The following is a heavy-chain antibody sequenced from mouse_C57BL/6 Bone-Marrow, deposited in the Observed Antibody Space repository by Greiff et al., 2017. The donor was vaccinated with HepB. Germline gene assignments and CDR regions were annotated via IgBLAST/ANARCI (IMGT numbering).Heavy chain of an antibody. CDR3: ARSDGSSHFDY. D-gene: IGHD1-1*01. V-gene: IGHV1-61*01. CDR1: GYTFTSYW. CDR2: IYPSDSET. Sequence: QFQLQQSGAELVRPGSSVKLSCKASGYTFTSYWMDWVKQRPGQGLEWIGNIYPSDSETHYNQKFKDKATLTVDKSSSTAYMQLSSLTSEDSAVYYCARSDGSSHFDYWGQGTTLTVSS. J-gene: IGHJ2*01.